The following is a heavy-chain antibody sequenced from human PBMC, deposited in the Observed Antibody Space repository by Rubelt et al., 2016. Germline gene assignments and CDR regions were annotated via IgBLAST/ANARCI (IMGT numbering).Heavy chain of an antibody. CDR1: GGSISSGYY. CDR2: IYHSGST. Sequence: QLQLQESGPGLVKPSETLSLTCTVSGGSISSGYYWGWIRQPPGKGLEWIGSIYHSGSTYYNPSLKSRVTISVDTSKNQFSLKLSSVTAADTAVYYCARGPPSDYSNYVPFFDYWGQGTLVTVSS. D-gene: IGHD4-11*01. J-gene: IGHJ4*02. CDR3: ARGPPSDYSNYVPFFDY. V-gene: IGHV4-38-2*02.